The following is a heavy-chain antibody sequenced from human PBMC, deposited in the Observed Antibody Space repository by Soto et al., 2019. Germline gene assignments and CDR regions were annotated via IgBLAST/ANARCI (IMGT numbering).Heavy chain of an antibody. D-gene: IGHD3-10*01. V-gene: IGHV1-18*04. CDR3: ARDVFCGGAPACPDMDV. J-gene: IGHJ6*02. CDR1: GYTFSGYS. Sequence: QVVLEQSGGEVKKPGASVKVSCKASGYTFSGYSITWVRQAPGQGLAWMGRISGYNGNTNYARTLRGRLTLTTDTSTSTAYMEVRSRTSDDTAVYYCARDVFCGGAPACPDMDVWGQGTTVTVSS. CDR2: ISGYNGNT.